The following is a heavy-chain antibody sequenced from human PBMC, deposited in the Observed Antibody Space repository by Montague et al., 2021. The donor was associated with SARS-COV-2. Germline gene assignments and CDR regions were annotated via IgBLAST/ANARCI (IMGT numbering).Heavy chain of an antibody. CDR2: INHSGDT. Sequence: SETLSLTCAVYGDSFSGYCWCWIRQPPGRGLEWIGEINHSGDTNYNPPLKSRGPILVDTSKNQLSLKLRSLTAADMAVYYCARGVLGEDRNANGWFLTHHYHGLDVWGQGTTVTVSS. J-gene: IGHJ6*02. D-gene: IGHD3-16*01. V-gene: IGHV4-34*01. CDR1: GDSFSGYC. CDR3: ARGVLGEDRNANGWFLTHHYHGLDV.